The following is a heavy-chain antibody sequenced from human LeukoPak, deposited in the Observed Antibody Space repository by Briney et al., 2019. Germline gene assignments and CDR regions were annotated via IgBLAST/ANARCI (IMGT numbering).Heavy chain of an antibody. CDR3: ARLKIRDGAYYYDFWSGYHYYFDY. D-gene: IGHD3-3*01. J-gene: IGHJ4*02. V-gene: IGHV4-59*08. Sequence: KPSETLSLTCTVSGGSISSYYWSWIRQPPGKGLEWIGYIYYSGSTNYNPSLKSRVTISVDTSKNQFSLKLSSVTAADTAVYYCARLKIRDGAYYYDFWSGYHYYFDYWGQGTLVTVSS. CDR2: IYYSGST. CDR1: GGSISSYY.